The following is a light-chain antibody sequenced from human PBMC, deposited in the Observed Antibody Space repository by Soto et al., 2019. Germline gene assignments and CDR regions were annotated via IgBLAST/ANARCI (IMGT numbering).Light chain of an antibody. CDR1: QSISSW. Sequence: DIHMTQSPSTLSASVGDRVTITCRASQSISSWLAWYQQKPGKAPKLLIYDASSLESGVPSRFSGSGSGTEFTLNLSSLQPDDFATYYCQQYNNYSPSTFGQGTKLEIK. CDR2: DAS. J-gene: IGKJ2*02. V-gene: IGKV1-5*01. CDR3: QQYNNYSPST.